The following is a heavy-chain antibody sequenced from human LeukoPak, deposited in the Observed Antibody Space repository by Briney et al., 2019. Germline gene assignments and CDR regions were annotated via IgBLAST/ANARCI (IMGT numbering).Heavy chain of an antibody. J-gene: IGHJ4*02. CDR1: GYRFTTSW. D-gene: IGHD1-14*01. CDR2: IYPGDSDT. V-gene: IGHV5-51*01. Sequence: GESLKISCEGSGYRFTTSWVGWARPMPGRGLEWMGVIYPGDSDTRYSPSFQGQVTISADKSAAYLQWSSLKASDTAMYYCARKEAVSGNHFHYWGQGTLVTVSS. CDR3: ARKEAVSGNHFHY.